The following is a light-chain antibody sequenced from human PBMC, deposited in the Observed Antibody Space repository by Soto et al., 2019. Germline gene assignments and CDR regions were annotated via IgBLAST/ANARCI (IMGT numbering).Light chain of an antibody. CDR3: CSYAGSSTLYV. CDR2: EGS. J-gene: IGLJ1*01. V-gene: IGLV2-23*01. CDR1: SSDVGSYNL. Sequence: QSVLTQPASVSGSPGQSITISCTGTSSDVGSYNLVSWYQQHPGKAPKLMIYEGSKRPSGVSNRFSGSKSGNTASLTISGLQAEDEADYCCCSYAGSSTLYVFGTGTQLTVL.